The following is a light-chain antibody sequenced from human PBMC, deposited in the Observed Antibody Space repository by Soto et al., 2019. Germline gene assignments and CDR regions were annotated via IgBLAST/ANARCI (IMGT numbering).Light chain of an antibody. V-gene: IGKV1-33*01. CDR2: DAS. J-gene: IGKJ2*01. Sequence: IQMTQSPSSLSASVGDTVTITCQASQDIGNDLKWYQQKPGKAPTLLIYDASDLEAGVPSKFSGSGSGTDFTFTINYLQPEDFATYYCQQNADFPYTFGQGTKLEIK. CDR3: QQNADFPYT. CDR1: QDIGND.